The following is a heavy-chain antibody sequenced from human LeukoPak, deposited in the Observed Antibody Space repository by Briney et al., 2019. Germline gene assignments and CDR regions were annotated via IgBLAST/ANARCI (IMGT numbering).Heavy chain of an antibody. Sequence: GGSLRLSCAASGFTFSGYAMSWVRQAPGKGLEWVSGISGSGGGTYYADSVKGRFTISRDNSKNTLYLQMNSLRVDDTAVYYCAKDRAVVVAATNGGNWGQGTLVTVSS. V-gene: IGHV3-23*01. J-gene: IGHJ4*02. D-gene: IGHD2-15*01. CDR1: GFTFSGYA. CDR2: ISGSGGGT. CDR3: AKDRAVVVAATNGGN.